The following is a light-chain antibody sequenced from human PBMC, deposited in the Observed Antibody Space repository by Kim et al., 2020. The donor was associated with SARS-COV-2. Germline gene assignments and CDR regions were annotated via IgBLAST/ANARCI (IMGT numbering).Light chain of an antibody. CDR1: SCSIGAGYN. Sequence: QRVTISCTGSSCSIGAGYNVHCYQQLPATAPKHLIYDDSNRPSGVPARFSGSKSGTSASLAITGRQAEDEADYYYQSYDSGLSARVFGGGTKLTVL. V-gene: IGLV1-40*01. CDR3: QSYDSGLSARV. CDR2: DDS. J-gene: IGLJ3*02.